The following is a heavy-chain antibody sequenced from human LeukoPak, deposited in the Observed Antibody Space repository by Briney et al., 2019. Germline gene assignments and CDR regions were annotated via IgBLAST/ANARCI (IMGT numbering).Heavy chain of an antibody. CDR2: ISGSGDNNDNT. CDR1: VFTFSVYA. Sequence: GGSLSLSCAASVFTFSVYAMSWVRQAPGRGAEWVSAISGSGDNNDNTYSADSVKGQFTISRDNSKNTLYLQMRSLRAEDAVVYYCAKSGSTSWYLDYWGQGTLVTVSS. J-gene: IGHJ4*02. CDR3: AKSGSTSWYLDY. V-gene: IGHV3-23*01. D-gene: IGHD6-13*01.